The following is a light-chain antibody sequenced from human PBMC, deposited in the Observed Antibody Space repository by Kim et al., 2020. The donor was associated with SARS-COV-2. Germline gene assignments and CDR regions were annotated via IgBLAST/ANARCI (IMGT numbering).Light chain of an antibody. CDR3: GSYGGSNNLV. CDR2: EVN. CDR1: SSDVGGYKY. Sequence: GQSVTISCTGTSSDVGGYKYVSWYQQHPGKAPKLMIYEVNKRPSGVPNRFSGSKSGNTAFLTVSGLQAEDEADYYCGSYGGSNNLVFGGGTQLTVL. J-gene: IGLJ3*02. V-gene: IGLV2-8*01.